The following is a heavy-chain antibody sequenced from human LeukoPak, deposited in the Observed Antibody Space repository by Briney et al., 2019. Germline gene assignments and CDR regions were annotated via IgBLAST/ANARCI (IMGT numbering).Heavy chain of an antibody. Sequence: GGSLRLSCAASGFTFSSYGMHWVRQAPGKGLEWVAVIWYDGTNTYYADSVKGRFTISRDNSKNTLYLQMNSLRAEDTAVYYCAKDRWFGEYNFDYWGQGTLVTVSS. CDR2: IWYDGTNT. J-gene: IGHJ4*02. CDR3: AKDRWFGEYNFDY. V-gene: IGHV3-33*06. D-gene: IGHD3-10*01. CDR1: GFTFSSYG.